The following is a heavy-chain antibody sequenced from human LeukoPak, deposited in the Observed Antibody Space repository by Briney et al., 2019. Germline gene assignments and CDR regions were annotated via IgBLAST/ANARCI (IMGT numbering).Heavy chain of an antibody. CDR2: IYYSGNT. V-gene: IGHV4-39*07. CDR3: ARTTPDTGYYYTNRKPFDI. D-gene: IGHD3-22*01. J-gene: IGHJ3*02. CDR1: GASIISSTYY. Sequence: SEALSLTCTVSGASIISSTYYWGWIRQPPGKGLEWIGTIYYSGNTYYNPSLKSRVTISVDKPKNQFSLRLSSVTAADTAMYYCARTTPDTGYYYTNRKPFDIWGQGTMVTVSS.